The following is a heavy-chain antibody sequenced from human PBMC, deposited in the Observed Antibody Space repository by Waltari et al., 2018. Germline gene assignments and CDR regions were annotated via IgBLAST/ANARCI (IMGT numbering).Heavy chain of an antibody. D-gene: IGHD3-22*01. J-gene: IGHJ4*02. V-gene: IGHV1-3*03. CDR3: ARGGGVVLWSGSSGYYYEVFDY. Sequence: QVQLVQSGAEVKKPGASVKVSCKASGYTFTSYAMHWVRQAPGQRLEWMGWINAGNGNTKYSQEFQGRVTITRDTSASTAYMELSSLRSEDMAVYYCARGGGVVLWSGSSGYYYEVFDYWGQGTLVTVSS. CDR1: GYTFTSYA. CDR2: INAGNGNT.